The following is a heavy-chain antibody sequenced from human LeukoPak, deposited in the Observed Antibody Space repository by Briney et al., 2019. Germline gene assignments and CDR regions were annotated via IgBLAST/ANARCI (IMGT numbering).Heavy chain of an antibody. CDR3: ARARIAAAGTGDLLGY. D-gene: IGHD6-13*01. CDR1: GGSFSGYY. CDR2: INHSGST. V-gene: IGHV4-34*01. J-gene: IGHJ4*01. Sequence: SETLSLTCAVYGGSFSGYYWSWIRQPPGKGLEWIGEINHSGSTNYNPSLKSRVTISVDTSKNQFSLKLSSVTAADTAVYYCARARIAAAGTGDLLGYWGHGTLVTVSS.